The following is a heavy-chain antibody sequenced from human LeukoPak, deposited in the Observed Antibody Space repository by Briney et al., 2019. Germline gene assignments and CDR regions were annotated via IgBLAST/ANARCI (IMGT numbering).Heavy chain of an antibody. D-gene: IGHD3-3*01. CDR3: ARGPKYYDFWSGYLNRPYYYYGMDV. CDR1: GYTFTSYD. Sequence: ASVKVSCKASGYTFTSYDINWVRQATGQGLEWMGWMNPNSGNTGYAQKFQGRVTMTRNTSISTAYMELSSLRSEDTAVYYCARGPKYYDFWSGYLNRPYYYYGMDVWGQGTMVTVSS. CDR2: MNPNSGNT. J-gene: IGHJ6*02. V-gene: IGHV1-8*01.